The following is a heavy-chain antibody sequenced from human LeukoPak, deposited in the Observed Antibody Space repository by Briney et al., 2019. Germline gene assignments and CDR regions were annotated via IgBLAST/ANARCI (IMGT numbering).Heavy chain of an antibody. D-gene: IGHD2-8*02. CDR3: ARAAGADEMYWWFDP. V-gene: IGHV4-30-2*01. J-gene: IGHJ5*02. CDR1: GVFINSGGYS. Sequence: SETLSLTCAVSGVFINSGGYSWPWIRQPPGKGLEWIGYISDDGGYHSGSTYSKPSLKSRVAISVDRSKHQFSLKLTSVAAADTAVYYCARAAGADEMYWWFDPWGPGILVIVSS. CDR2: ISDDGGYHSGST.